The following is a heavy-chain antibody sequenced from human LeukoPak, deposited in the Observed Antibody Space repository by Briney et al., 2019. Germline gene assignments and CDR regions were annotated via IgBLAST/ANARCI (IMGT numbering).Heavy chain of an antibody. D-gene: IGHD2-2*01. CDR3: ARAGYCSSTSCSYYYYGMDV. CDR1: GYTFTGYY. V-gene: IGHV1-2*02. J-gene: IGHJ6*02. CDR2: INPNSGGT. Sequence: ASVKVSCKASGYTFTGYYMHWVRQAPGQGLEWMGWINPNSGGTNYAQKFQGRVTMTRDTSISTAYMELSRLRSDDTAVYYCARAGYCSSTSCSYYYYGMDVWGQGTTVTVSS.